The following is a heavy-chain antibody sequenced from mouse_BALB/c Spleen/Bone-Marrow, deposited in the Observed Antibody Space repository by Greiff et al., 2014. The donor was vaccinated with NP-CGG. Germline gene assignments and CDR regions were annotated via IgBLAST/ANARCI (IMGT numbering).Heavy chain of an antibody. V-gene: IGHV1-7*01. J-gene: IGHJ3*01. Sequence: VQLQQSGAELAKPGASVKMSCKASGYTFTSYWMHWVNQRPGQGLEWIGYINPSTGYTDYNQKFKDKATLTADKSSSTAYIQRSSLESEDSAVYYCTRRLNWDWFAYWGQGTLVTVSA. D-gene: IGHD4-1*01. CDR3: TRRLNWDWFAY. CDR1: GYTFTSYW. CDR2: INPSTGYT.